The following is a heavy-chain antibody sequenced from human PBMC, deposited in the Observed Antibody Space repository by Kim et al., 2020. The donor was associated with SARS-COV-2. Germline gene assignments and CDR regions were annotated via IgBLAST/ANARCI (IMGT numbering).Heavy chain of an antibody. CDR3: AHRRGDYNAGSYYDAGMDV. CDR2: IYWDDDK. CDR1: GFSLSTRGVG. V-gene: IGHV2-5*02. D-gene: IGHD3-10*01. Sequence: SGPTLVNPTQTLTLTCTFSGFSLSTRGVGVGWIRQPPGKALEWLALIYWDDDKRYSPSLRNRLTITKDTSKKQVVLTMTNMDPVNTATYYCAHRRGDYNAGSYYDAGMDVWGQGTTVTVSS. J-gene: IGHJ6*02.